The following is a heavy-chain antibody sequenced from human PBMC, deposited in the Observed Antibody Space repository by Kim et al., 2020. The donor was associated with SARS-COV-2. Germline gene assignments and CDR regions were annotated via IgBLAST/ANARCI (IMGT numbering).Heavy chain of an antibody. Sequence: GRFTISRDNSKNTLYLQMNSRRAEDTAVYYCAREYEPIAAAGRSYYGMDVWGQGTTVTVSS. V-gene: IGHV3-30*07. CDR3: AREYEPIAAAGRSYYGMDV. J-gene: IGHJ6*02. D-gene: IGHD6-13*01.